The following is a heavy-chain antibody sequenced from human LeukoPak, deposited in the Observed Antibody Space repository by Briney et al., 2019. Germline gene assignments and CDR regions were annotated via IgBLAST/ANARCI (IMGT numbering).Heavy chain of an antibody. D-gene: IGHD5-24*01. J-gene: IGHJ5*02. CDR2: IYTSGST. CDR3: ARFTPQGYGWGGYNRFDP. Sequence: PSETLSLTCTVSGGSISSGSYYWSWIRQPAGKGLGWIGRIYTSGSTNYNPSLKSRVTISVDTSKNQFSLNLTSVAAADTAVYYCARFTPQGYGWGGYNRFDPWGQGALVTVSS. CDR1: GGSISSGSYY. V-gene: IGHV4-61*02.